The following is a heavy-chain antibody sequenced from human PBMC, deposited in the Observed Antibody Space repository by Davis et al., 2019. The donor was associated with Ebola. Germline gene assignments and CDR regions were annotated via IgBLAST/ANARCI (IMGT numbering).Heavy chain of an antibody. V-gene: IGHV4-59*08. CDR1: GGSISSYY. J-gene: IGHJ2*01. CDR3: ARHLVYYYDSSGYRSYWYFDL. CDR2: ISYSGSI. Sequence: SETLSLTCTVSGGSISSYYWSWIRQPPGKGLEWLGYISYSGSINYNPSLKSRVTISVDASKNQFSLKLSSVTAAYTSVYYYARHLVYYYDSSGYRSYWYFDLWGRGTLVTVSS. D-gene: IGHD3-22*01.